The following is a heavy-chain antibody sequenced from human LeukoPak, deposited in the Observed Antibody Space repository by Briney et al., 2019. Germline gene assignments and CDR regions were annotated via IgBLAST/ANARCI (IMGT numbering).Heavy chain of an antibody. J-gene: IGHJ6*02. CDR1: GGSFSGYY. Sequence: SETLSLTCAVYGGSFSGYYWSWIRQPPGKGLEWIGEINHSGSTNYNPSLKSRVTISVDTSKNQFSLKLSSVTAADTAVYYCARGYDYYYYYGMDVWGQGTTVTVPS. V-gene: IGHV4-34*01. CDR3: ARGYDYYYYYGMDV. CDR2: INHSGST.